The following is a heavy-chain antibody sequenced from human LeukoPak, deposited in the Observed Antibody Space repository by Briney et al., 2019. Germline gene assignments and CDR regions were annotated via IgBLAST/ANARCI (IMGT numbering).Heavy chain of an antibody. CDR1: GVSVSSANYH. V-gene: IGHV4-61*01. CDR3: ATGGSPGYFDY. J-gene: IGHJ4*02. Sequence: PSETLSLTCTVSGVSVSSANYHWSWIRQPPGKGLEWIGSISYSGSTNYNPSLKSRVTISVDTSKNQFSLKLSSVTAADTAVYYCATGGSPGYFDYWGQGTLVTVSS. D-gene: IGHD3-16*01. CDR2: ISYSGST.